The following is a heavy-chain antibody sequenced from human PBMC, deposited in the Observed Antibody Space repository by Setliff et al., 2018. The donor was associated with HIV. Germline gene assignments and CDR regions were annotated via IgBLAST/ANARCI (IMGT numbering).Heavy chain of an antibody. CDR2: ISPYNGNT. Sequence: ASVKVSRKASGYTFTNFGITWVRQAPGQGLEWMGWISPYNGNTNYAPELHGRVTMTTDTSTSTASLELRSLRSDDTAVYYCARDRIPSKWLLESDYWGQGTLVTVSS. J-gene: IGHJ4*02. CDR1: GYTFTNFG. V-gene: IGHV1-18*01. D-gene: IGHD3-22*01. CDR3: ARDRIPSKWLLESDY.